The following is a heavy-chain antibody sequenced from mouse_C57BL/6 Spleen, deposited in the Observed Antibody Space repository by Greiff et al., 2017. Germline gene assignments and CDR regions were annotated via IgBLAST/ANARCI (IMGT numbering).Heavy chain of an antibody. V-gene: IGHV1-72*01. D-gene: IGHD1-1*01. Sequence: QVHVKQPGAELVKPGASVKLSCKASGYTFTSYWMHWVKPRPGRGLEWIGRIDPNSGGTKYNEKFKSTATLTVDQPSSTAYMQLSSLTAEDSAVYYCAREGGYYGSSYPLAPAVDYWGQGTTLTVSS. CDR3: AREGGYYGSSYPLAPAVDY. CDR1: GYTFTSYW. CDR2: IDPNSGGT. J-gene: IGHJ2*01.